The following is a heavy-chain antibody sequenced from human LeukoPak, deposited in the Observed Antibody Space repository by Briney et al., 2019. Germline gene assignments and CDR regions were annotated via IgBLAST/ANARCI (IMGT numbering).Heavy chain of an antibody. V-gene: IGHV3-23*01. CDR3: AKMDTAMVYYYGMDV. CDR1: GFTFSSYA. J-gene: IGHJ6*02. D-gene: IGHD5-18*01. CDR2: ISGSGGSA. Sequence: PGGSLRLSCAASGFTFSSYAMSWVRQAPGRGLEWVSAISGSGGSAYYADSVKGRFTISRDNSKNTLYLQMNSLRAEDTAVYYCAKMDTAMVYYYGMDVWGQGTTVTVS.